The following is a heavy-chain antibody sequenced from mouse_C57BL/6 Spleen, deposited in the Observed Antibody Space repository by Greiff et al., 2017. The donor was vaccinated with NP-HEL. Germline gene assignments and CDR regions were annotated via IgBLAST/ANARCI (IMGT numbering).Heavy chain of an antibody. CDR3: ARFTTVVATRAYAMDY. CDR1: GYTFTGYW. V-gene: IGHV1-9*01. D-gene: IGHD1-1*01. CDR2: ILPGSGST. Sequence: QVQLQQSGAELMKPGASVKLSCKATGYTFTGYWIEWVKQRPGHGLEWIGEILPGSGSTNYNEKFKGKATFTADTSSNTAYMQLSSLTTEDSAIYYCARFTTVVATRAYAMDYWGQGTSVTVSS. J-gene: IGHJ4*01.